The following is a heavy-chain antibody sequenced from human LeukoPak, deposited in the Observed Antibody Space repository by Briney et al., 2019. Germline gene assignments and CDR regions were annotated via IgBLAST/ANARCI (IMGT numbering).Heavy chain of an antibody. CDR1: GGSISSYY. D-gene: IGHD5-24*01. Sequence: SETLSLTCTVSGGSISSYYWSWIRQPPGKGLEWIGYIYYSGSTNYNPSLKSRVTISVDTSKNQFSLKLSSVTAADTAVYYCARELFLEISMMDVWGKGTTVTISS. CDR2: IYYSGST. CDR3: ARELFLEISMMDV. J-gene: IGHJ6*04. V-gene: IGHV4-59*12.